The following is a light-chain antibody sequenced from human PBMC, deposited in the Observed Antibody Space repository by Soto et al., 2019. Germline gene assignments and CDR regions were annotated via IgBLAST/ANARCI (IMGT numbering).Light chain of an antibody. Sequence: QSVLTQPASVSGSPGQSITISCTATTSDVGGYNYVSWYQQHPGKAPKLMIYDVSNRPSGVSNRFSGSKSGNTASLTISGLQAEDEADYYCSSYTRSSTLYVFGTGNKFTVL. CDR3: SSYTRSSTLYV. J-gene: IGLJ1*01. CDR1: TSDVGGYNY. V-gene: IGLV2-14*01. CDR2: DVS.